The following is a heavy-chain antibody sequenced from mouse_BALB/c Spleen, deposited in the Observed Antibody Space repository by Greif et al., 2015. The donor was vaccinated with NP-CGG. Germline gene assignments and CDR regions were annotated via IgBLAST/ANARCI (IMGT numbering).Heavy chain of an antibody. J-gene: IGHJ2*01. CDR1: GYTFTSYW. Sequence: VQVVESGAELAKPGASVKMSCKASGYTFTSYWMHWVKQRPGQGLEWIGYINPSTGYTGYNQKFKDKATLTADKSSSTAYMQLSSLTSEDSAVYYCARRTTATYFDYWGQGTTLTVSS. CDR3: ARRTTATYFDY. V-gene: IGHV1-7*01. CDR2: INPSTGYT. D-gene: IGHD1-2*01.